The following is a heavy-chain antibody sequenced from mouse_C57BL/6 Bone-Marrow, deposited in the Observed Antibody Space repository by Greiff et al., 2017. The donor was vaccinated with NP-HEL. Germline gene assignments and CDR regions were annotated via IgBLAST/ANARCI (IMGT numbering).Heavy chain of an antibody. CDR1: GFNIKNTY. D-gene: IGHD2-2*01. CDR3: GEGLRRGDYYAMDD. CDR2: IDPANGNT. J-gene: IGHJ4*01. Sequence: EVQLQQSVAELVRPGASVKLSCTASGFNIKNTYMHWVKQRPEQGLEWIGRIDPANGNTKYAPKFQGKATITADTSSNTAYLQLSSLTSEDTAIYYWGEGLRRGDYYAMDDWGQGTSVTVSS. V-gene: IGHV14-3*01.